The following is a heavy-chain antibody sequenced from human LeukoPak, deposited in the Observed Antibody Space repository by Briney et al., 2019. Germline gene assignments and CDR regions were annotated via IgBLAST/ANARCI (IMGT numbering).Heavy chain of an antibody. V-gene: IGHV3-30*04. CDR3: ARDGHQWLVRNNWFDP. Sequence: PGGSLRLSCAASGFTFSSYAMHWVRQAPGKGLEWVAVISYDGSNKYYADSVKGRFTISRDNSKDTLYLQMNSLRAEDTAVYYCARDGHQWLVRNNWFDPWGQGTLVTVSS. D-gene: IGHD6-19*01. CDR1: GFTFSSYA. J-gene: IGHJ5*02. CDR2: ISYDGSNK.